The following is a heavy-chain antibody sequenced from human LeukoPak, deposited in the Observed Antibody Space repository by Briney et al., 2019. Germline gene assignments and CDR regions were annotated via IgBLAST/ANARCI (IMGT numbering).Heavy chain of an antibody. D-gene: IGHD3-22*01. CDR1: GYTFTGYY. CDR2: TNPNSGGT. V-gene: IGHV1-2*02. Sequence: ASVKVSCKASGYTFTGYYMHWVRQAPGQGLEWMGWTNPNSGGTNYAQKFQGRVTMTRDTSISTAYMELSRLRSDDTAVYYCARAYYYDSSGLLDPWGQGTLVTVSS. CDR3: ARAYYYDSSGLLDP. J-gene: IGHJ5*02.